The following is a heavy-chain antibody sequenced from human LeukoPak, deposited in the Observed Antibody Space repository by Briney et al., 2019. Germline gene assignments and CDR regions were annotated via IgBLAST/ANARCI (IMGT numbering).Heavy chain of an antibody. CDR1: GFTFSSYA. CDR2: ISGSGGST. V-gene: IGHV3-23*01. J-gene: IGHJ4*02. D-gene: IGHD1-26*01. Sequence: PGGSLRLSCAASGFTFSSYAMSWVRQAPGKGLEWVSAISGSGGSTHYADSVKGRFTISRDNSKSTLYLQMNSLGAEDTAVYYCAKEPYSGSQLLDYWGQGTLVTVSS. CDR3: AKEPYSGSQLLDY.